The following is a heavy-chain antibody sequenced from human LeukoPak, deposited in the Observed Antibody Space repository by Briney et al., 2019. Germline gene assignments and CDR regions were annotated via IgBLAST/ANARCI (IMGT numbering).Heavy chain of an antibody. CDR2: IKQEGSDK. J-gene: IGHJ4*02. CDR1: GFTFSSYW. V-gene: IGHV3-7*05. D-gene: IGHD6-19*01. CDR3: ARGYDGWYTLDY. Sequence: PGGSLRLSCAASGFTFSSYWMSWVRQAPGKGLEWVANIKQEGSDKYYVDSVRGRFTISRDNAKNSAYLQMNTLRAGDTAVYYCARGYDGWYTLDYWGQGALVTVSS.